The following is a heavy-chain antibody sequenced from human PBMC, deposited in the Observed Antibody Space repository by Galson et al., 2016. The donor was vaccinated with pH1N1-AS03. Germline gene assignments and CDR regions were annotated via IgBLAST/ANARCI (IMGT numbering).Heavy chain of an antibody. CDR3: ARDDFAGNYSLDY. D-gene: IGHD1-7*01. CDR1: GFIFNHYA. Sequence: SLRLSCAASGFIFNHYALHWVRQAPGKGLEWVAVIPYDGRKRYYPDSVKGRFTISRDNSKNTLYLQMDSLRAEDTAGYYCARDDFAGNYSLDYWGRGTLITVSS. J-gene: IGHJ4*02. CDR2: IPYDGRKR. V-gene: IGHV3-30*04.